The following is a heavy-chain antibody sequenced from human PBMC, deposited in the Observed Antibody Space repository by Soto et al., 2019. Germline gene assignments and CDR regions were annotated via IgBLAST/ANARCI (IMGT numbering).Heavy chain of an antibody. CDR2: ISSSSSYT. V-gene: IGHV3-11*05. Sequence: QVQLVESGGGLVKPGGSLRLSCAASGFTFSDYYMSWIRQAPGKGLEWVSYISSSSSYTNYADSVKGRFTISRDNAKNSLYLQINSLRAEDTAVYYCARDGGQYDSSGYWHWGQGTLVTVSS. D-gene: IGHD3-22*01. J-gene: IGHJ4*02. CDR1: GFTFSDYY. CDR3: ARDGGQYDSSGYWH.